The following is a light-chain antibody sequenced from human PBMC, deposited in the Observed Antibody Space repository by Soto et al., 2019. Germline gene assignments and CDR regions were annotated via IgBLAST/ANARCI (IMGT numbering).Light chain of an antibody. Sequence: DIQMTQSPSTLSASVGDRVTITCRASQSVSSWLAWYQQKPGKVPKLLIYKASTLESGFPSRFSGSGSGTEFTLTISSLQPDDFATYYCQQYNSNPLTFGGGTKVEIK. CDR2: KAS. CDR1: QSVSSW. J-gene: IGKJ4*01. V-gene: IGKV1-5*03. CDR3: QQYNSNPLT.